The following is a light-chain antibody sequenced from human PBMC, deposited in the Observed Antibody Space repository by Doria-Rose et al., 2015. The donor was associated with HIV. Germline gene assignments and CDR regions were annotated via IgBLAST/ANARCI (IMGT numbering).Light chain of an antibody. CDR1: QSVIIY. Sequence: DIVMTQPPATLSLSPGERATLSCRASQSVIIYLAWYQQKPGQPPRLLIYDASNRATGIPARFSGSGSGTDFTLTISSLEPDDFAVYYCQQRSNWPITFGRGTRLEIK. J-gene: IGKJ5*01. CDR3: QQRSNWPIT. V-gene: IGKV3-11*01. CDR2: DAS.